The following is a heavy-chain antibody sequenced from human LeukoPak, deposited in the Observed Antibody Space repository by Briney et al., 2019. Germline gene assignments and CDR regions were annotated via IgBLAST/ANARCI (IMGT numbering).Heavy chain of an antibody. Sequence: GGSLRLSCAASGFTFSDYYMNWIRQSPEKGPEWVSYISSSSGTIYYADSVKDRFTSSRDNAKNSLYLQMNSLRAEDTAVYYCARDSGGGNFDFWGQGTLVTVSS. CDR2: ISSSSGTI. J-gene: IGHJ4*02. CDR3: ARDSGGGNFDF. D-gene: IGHD4-23*01. CDR1: GFTFSDYY. V-gene: IGHV3-11*01.